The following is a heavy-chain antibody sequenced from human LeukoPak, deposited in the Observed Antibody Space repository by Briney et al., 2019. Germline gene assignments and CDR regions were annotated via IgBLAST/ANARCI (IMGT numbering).Heavy chain of an antibody. J-gene: IGHJ4*02. CDR3: AQIAAAGTDFDY. CDR1: GGXVSSGSYY. CDR2: IYYSGST. V-gene: IGHV4-61*01. D-gene: IGHD6-13*01. Sequence: SETLSLTCTVSGGXVSSGSYYWSWIRQPPGKGLEWIGYIYYSGSTNYNPSLKSRVTISVDTSKNQFSLKLSSVTAADTAVYYCAQIAAAGTDFDYWGQGTLVTVSS.